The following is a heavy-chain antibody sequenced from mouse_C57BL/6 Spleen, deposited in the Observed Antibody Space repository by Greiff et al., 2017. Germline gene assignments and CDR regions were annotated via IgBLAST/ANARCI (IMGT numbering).Heavy chain of an antibody. CDR2: IDPENGYT. Sequence: VQLQQSGAELVRPGASVKLSCTASGFNIKDDYMHWVKQRPEQGLEWIGWIDPENGYTEYASKFQGKATITADTSSNTAYLQLSSLTSEDTAVYYCTTSPYYYGSSHWYFDVWGTGTTVTVSS. J-gene: IGHJ1*03. V-gene: IGHV14-4*01. CDR1: GFNIKDDY. D-gene: IGHD1-1*01. CDR3: TTSPYYYGSSHWYFDV.